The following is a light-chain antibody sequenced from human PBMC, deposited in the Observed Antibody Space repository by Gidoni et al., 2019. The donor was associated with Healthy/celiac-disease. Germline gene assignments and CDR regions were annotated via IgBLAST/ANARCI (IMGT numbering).Light chain of an antibody. V-gene: IGKV4-1*01. Sequence: DIVMTQSPDPPAVSLGERATINCKSSQSVLYSSNNKNYLAWYQQKPGQPPKLLIYWASTRESGVPDRFSGSGSGTDFTLTISSLQAEDVAVYYCQQYYSTPYTFXQXTKLEIK. J-gene: IGKJ2*01. CDR3: QQYYSTPYT. CDR1: QSVLYSSNNKNY. CDR2: WAS.